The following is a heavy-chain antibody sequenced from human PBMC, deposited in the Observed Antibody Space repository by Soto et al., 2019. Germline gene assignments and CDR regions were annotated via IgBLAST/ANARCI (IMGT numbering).Heavy chain of an antibody. CDR1: GFTFSTYW. Sequence: PGGSLRLSCAASGFTFSTYWMSWVRQAPGKGLEWVAHIKKDGSAENYVDSVKGRFTISRDNAKNSLYLQMNSLRVDDTAVYYCARDVTALDYWGQGALVTVPQ. CDR2: IKKDGSAE. V-gene: IGHV3-7*03. D-gene: IGHD4-4*01. CDR3: ARDVTALDY. J-gene: IGHJ4*02.